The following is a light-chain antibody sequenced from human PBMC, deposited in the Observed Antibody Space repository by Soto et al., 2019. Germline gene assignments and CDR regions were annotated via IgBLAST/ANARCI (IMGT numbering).Light chain of an antibody. Sequence: DIVMTQSPDSLAVSLGERATINCKSSQSVLYSSNNKNYLAWYQQKPGQPPKLLIYWASTRESGVPDRFSGSGSWTDVTLTISSLQAEDVAVYYCQQYYSTPRTFGQGTKVEIK. CDR2: WAS. J-gene: IGKJ1*01. CDR1: QSVLYSSNNKNY. CDR3: QQYYSTPRT. V-gene: IGKV4-1*01.